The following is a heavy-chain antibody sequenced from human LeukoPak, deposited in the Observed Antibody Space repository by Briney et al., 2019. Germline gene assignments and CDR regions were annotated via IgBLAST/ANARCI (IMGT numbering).Heavy chain of an antibody. CDR3: ASNYYDSSGYQDY. CDR2: IYYSGST. J-gene: IGHJ4*02. V-gene: IGHV4-30-4*01. D-gene: IGHD3-22*01. CDR1: GGYISNSDYY. Sequence: SETLSLTCTVSGGYISNSDYYWSWIRQHPGKGLEWIGYIYYSGSTNYNPSLKSRVTISVDTSKNQFSLKLSSVTAADTAVYYCASNYYDSSGYQDYWGQGTLVTVSS.